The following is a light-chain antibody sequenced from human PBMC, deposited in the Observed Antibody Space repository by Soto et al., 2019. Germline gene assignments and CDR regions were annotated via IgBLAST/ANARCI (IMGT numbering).Light chain of an antibody. CDR2: GNS. CDR1: SSNIGAGYD. Sequence: QSVLTQPPSVSGAPGQRVTISCTGSSSNIGAGYDVHWYQQLPGTAPKLLIYGNSNRPSGVQDRFSGSKSGTSASLAITGLQAEDEADYYCQSYDSSLSGWVFGGGTQLTVL. V-gene: IGLV1-40*01. CDR3: QSYDSSLSGWV. J-gene: IGLJ3*02.